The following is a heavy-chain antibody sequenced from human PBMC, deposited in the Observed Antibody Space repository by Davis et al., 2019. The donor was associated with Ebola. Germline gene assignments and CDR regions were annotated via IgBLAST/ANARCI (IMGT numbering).Heavy chain of an antibody. Sequence: GESLKISCAASGFTFTTYAMMWVRQAPGKGLEWVSSISSGVGVPYYADSVKDRFTISRDNSKNSLYLQMNSLRAEDTAVYYCISVSGDWGQGTLVTVSS. CDR2: ISSGVGVP. CDR3: ISVSGD. CDR1: GFTFTTYA. J-gene: IGHJ4*02. V-gene: IGHV3-23*01. D-gene: IGHD3-10*01.